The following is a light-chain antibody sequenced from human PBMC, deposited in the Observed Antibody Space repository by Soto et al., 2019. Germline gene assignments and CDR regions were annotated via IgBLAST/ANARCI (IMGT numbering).Light chain of an antibody. J-gene: IGKJ1*01. CDR1: QGISEY. CDR2: DAS. CDR3: QQYQIDWT. Sequence: IHITHSPSSLSSSFVDRVTITCRASQGISEYLAWHQQKPGKAPKLLIYDASSLESGVPSRFSGSGSGTDFTLTISCLQSEDFATYYCQQYQIDWTFGQGTKVDI. V-gene: IGKV1-13*02.